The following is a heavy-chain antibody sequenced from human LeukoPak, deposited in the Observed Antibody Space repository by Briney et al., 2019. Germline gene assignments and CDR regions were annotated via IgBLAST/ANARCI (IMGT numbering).Heavy chain of an antibody. CDR1: GYSFTGYY. CDR2: INPKNGGT. J-gene: IGHJ4*02. CDR3: ARRGAYFDY. V-gene: IGHV1-2*02. Sequence: ASVKLSCKTSGYSFTGYYMHWVRQAPGQGLEWMGWINPKNGGTNYPQKFQGRVTMTTDTSVGTAYMELSSLASDDTAVYYCARRGAYFDYWGQGTLVSVSS.